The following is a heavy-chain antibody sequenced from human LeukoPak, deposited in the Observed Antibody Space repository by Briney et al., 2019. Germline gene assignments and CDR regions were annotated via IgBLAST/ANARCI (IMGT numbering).Heavy chain of an antibody. J-gene: IGHJ6*03. CDR3: ARSPVGVVTLYYYYMDV. CDR2: IYYSGST. D-gene: IGHD3-3*01. V-gene: IGHV4-31*03. CDR1: GGSISSGGYY. Sequence: SETLSLTCTVSGGSISSGGYYWSWIRQHPGKGLEWIGYIYYSGSTYYNPSLKSRVTISVDTSKNQFSLKLSSVTAADTAVYYCARSPVGVVTLYYYYMDVWGKGTTVTVSS.